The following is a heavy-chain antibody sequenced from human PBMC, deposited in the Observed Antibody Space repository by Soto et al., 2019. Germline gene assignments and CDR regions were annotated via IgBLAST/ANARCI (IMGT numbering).Heavy chain of an antibody. J-gene: IGHJ6*02. CDR2: IIESGGST. V-gene: IGHV3-23*01. Sequence: EVKLLESGGGLVQPGGSLRLSCAASGFTFSSCAMGWVRQAPGKGLEWVSDIIESGGSTYYADSVKGRFTISRDNSKSTLYLQMNSLRAEDTALYYCAKGRSYYYYYGVDVWGQGTTVTVSS. CDR1: GFTFSSCA. CDR3: AKGRSYYYYYGVDV.